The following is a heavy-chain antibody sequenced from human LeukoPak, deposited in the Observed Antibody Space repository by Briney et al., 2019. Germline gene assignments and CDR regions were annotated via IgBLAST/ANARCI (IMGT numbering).Heavy chain of an antibody. V-gene: IGHV3-23*01. Sequence: GGSLRLSCAASGFTFSSYAMSWVRQAPGKGLEWVSAISGSGGSTYYADSVKGRFTISRDNSKNTLYLQMNSLRAEDTVVYYCAKLGGDHKYYYYYMDVWGKGTTVTVSS. CDR2: ISGSGGST. CDR3: AKLGGDHKYYYYYMDV. CDR1: GFTFSSYA. J-gene: IGHJ6*03. D-gene: IGHD2-21*02.